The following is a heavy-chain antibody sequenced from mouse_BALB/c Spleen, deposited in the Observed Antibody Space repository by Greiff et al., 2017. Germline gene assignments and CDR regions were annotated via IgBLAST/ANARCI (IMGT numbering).Heavy chain of an antibody. J-gene: IGHJ4*01. CDR1: GFTFSSYA. D-gene: IGHD2-1*01. CDR3: ARYGNYDAMDY. V-gene: IGHV5-9-4*01. CDR2: ISSGGSYT. Sequence: EVQGVESGGGLVQPGGSLKLSCAASGFTFSSYAMSWVRQSPEKRLEWVAEISSGGSYTYSPDTVTGRFTLSRDNAKNTMYLEMSSLRSEDSSMYYCARYGNYDAMDYWGQGTSVIVSS.